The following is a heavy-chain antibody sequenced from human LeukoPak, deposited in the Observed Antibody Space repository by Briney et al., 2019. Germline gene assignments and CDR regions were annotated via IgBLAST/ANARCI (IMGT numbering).Heavy chain of an antibody. CDR3: ARGPRFGELLWHWFDP. CDR2: IYHSGST. J-gene: IGHJ5*02. V-gene: IGHV4-38-2*02. CDR1: GYSISSGYY. D-gene: IGHD3-10*01. Sequence: SETLSLTCTVSGYSISSGYYWGWIRQLPGKGLEWIGSIYHSGSTYYNPSLKSRVTISVDTSKNQFSLKLRSVTAADTAVYYCARGPRFGELLWHWFDPWGQGTLVTVSS.